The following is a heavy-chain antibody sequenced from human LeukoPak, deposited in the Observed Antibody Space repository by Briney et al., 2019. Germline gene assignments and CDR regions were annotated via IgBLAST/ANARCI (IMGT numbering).Heavy chain of an antibody. CDR1: SGSFSGYY. D-gene: IGHD6-19*01. V-gene: IGHV4-34*01. J-gene: IGHJ4*02. CDR2: INHSGST. Sequence: PSETLSLTCAVYSGSFSGYYWSWIRQPPGKGLEWIGEINHSGSTNYNPSLKSRVTISVDTSKNQFSLKLTSVAAADPAVYYCGRGGGSGWYVDYWGQGTLVTVSS. CDR3: GRGGGSGWYVDY.